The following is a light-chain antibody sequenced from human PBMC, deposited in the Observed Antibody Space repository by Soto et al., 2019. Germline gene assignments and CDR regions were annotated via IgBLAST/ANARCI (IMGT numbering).Light chain of an antibody. CDR1: KLGDKY. CDR2: QNS. Sequence: SYELTQPPSVSVSPGQTASITCSGVKLGDKYACWYQQKPGQSPVLVIYQNSKRPSGIPERFSGSNSGNTATRTISGTQAMDEADYYCQAWDSSTVVFGGGTKLIVL. CDR3: QAWDSSTVV. J-gene: IGLJ2*01. V-gene: IGLV3-1*01.